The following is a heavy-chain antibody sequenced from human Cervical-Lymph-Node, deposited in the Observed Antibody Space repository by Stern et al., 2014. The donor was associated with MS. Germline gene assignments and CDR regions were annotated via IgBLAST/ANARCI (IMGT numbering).Heavy chain of an antibody. Sequence: QVQLVESGPGLVKPSETLSLTCTVSGGSISSYYWSWIRQPPGQGLEWIGDIYYSGSTNYNASLKSRVTISVDTSKNQFSLKLSSVTAADTAVYYCARLGGIAAAGDWFDPWGQGTLVTVSS. CDR1: GGSISSYY. V-gene: IGHV4-59*01. J-gene: IGHJ5*02. D-gene: IGHD6-13*01. CDR3: ARLGGIAAAGDWFDP. CDR2: IYYSGST.